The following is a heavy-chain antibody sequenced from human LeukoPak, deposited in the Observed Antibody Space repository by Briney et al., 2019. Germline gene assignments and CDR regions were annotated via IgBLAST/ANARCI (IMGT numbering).Heavy chain of an antibody. CDR3: ASSTDSRGLDY. D-gene: IGHD6-19*01. J-gene: IGHJ4*02. CDR1: GFTFSSYS. V-gene: IGHV3-21*01. Sequence: GGSLGLSCEAPGFTFSSYSMNWVRQAPGKGLEWVSSISSSSSYIYYADSVKGRFTISRDNAKNSLYLQMNSLRAEDTAVYYCASSTDSRGLDYWGQGTLVTVSS. CDR2: ISSSSSYI.